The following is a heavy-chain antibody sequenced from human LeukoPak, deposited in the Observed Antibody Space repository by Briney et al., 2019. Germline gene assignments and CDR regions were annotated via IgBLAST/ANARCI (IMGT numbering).Heavy chain of an antibody. CDR1: GFTFSSYA. J-gene: IGHJ4*02. Sequence: GGSLRLSCAASGFTFSSYAMNWVRQAPGRGLEWVSSISSSSTYIYYADSVEGRFTVSRDNAKNSLYLQMNSLRAEDTAVYYCARDDRQPNPRSLDYWGQGTLVTVSS. D-gene: IGHD3-22*01. CDR2: ISSSSTYI. CDR3: ARDDRQPNPRSLDY. V-gene: IGHV3-21*01.